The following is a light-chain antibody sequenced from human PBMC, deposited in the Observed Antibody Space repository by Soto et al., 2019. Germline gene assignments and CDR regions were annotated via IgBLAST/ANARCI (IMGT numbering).Light chain of an antibody. J-gene: IGKJ1*01. CDR3: QQYGSSSTCT. CDR1: QSVSSAY. CDR2: AAS. Sequence: EIVLTQSPGTLSLSPGERATLSCRASQSVSSAYLAWYQHKPGQPPTLLIYAASSRVTGIPDRFSGSGSGTDSTLTISSLEPEDFAVYYCQQYGSSSTCTFGQGTKVEIK. V-gene: IGKV3-20*01.